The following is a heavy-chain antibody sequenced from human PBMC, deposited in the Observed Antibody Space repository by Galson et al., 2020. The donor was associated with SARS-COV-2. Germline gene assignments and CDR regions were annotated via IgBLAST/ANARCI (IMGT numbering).Heavy chain of an antibody. CDR1: GFTFNIFA. CDR2: ITGSGGTT. CDR3: VKEHWQWLLSFFPS. J-gene: IGHJ5*02. Sequence: GESLQISCVASGFTFNIFAMSWVRQAPGMGLEWVSGITGSGGTTDYAASVKGRFTISRDNSKNTLYLQMNSLIVDDTAIYYCVKEHWQWLLSFFPSWGKGNRVTV. V-gene: IGHV3-23*01. D-gene: IGHD6-19*01.